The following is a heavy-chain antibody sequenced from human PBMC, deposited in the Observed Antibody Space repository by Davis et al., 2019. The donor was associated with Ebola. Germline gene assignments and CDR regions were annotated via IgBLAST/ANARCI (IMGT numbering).Heavy chain of an antibody. Sequence: LRLSCTVSGGSLSRGGSYWTWIRQHPGKGLEWIGYIYYSGSTYYKPSLKSRVTISLDTSKNQFSLNLYSVTAADTAVYYCARDLRYDSSGYDYYFYMDVWGKGTTVTVS. CDR1: GGSLSRGGSY. D-gene: IGHD3-22*01. CDR2: IYYSGST. V-gene: IGHV4-31*03. CDR3: ARDLRYDSSGYDYYFYMDV. J-gene: IGHJ6*03.